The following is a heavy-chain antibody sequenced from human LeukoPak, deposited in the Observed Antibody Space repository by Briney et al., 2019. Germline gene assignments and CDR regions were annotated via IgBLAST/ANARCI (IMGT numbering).Heavy chain of an antibody. CDR2: IYYSGST. CDR3: ARGSNSYFDY. CDR1: GGSVSSGSYY. V-gene: IGHV4-61*01. Sequence: PSETLCLTCTVSGGSVSSGSYYWSWLPQPQGQGLEWIGYIYYSGSTNYNPSLKSRVTISVDTSKNQFSLKLSSVTAADTAVYYCARGSNSYFDYWGQGTLVTVSS. J-gene: IGHJ4*02. D-gene: IGHD3-10*01.